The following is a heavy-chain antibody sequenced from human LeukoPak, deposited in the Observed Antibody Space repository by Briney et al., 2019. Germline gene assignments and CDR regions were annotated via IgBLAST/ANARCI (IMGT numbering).Heavy chain of an antibody. CDR1: GFTFSSYW. Sequence: PGGSLRLSCAASGFTFSSYWMHWVRQAPGKGLVWVSRINSDGSSTSYADSVKGRITISRDNAKNSLYLQMNSLRAEDTAVYYCAREVVVAATYYFDYWGQGTLVTVSS. J-gene: IGHJ4*02. V-gene: IGHV3-74*01. D-gene: IGHD2-15*01. CDR3: AREVVVAATYYFDY. CDR2: INSDGSST.